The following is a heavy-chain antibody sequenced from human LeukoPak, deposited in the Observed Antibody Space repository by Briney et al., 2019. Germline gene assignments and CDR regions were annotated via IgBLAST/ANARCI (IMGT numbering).Heavy chain of an antibody. Sequence: SETLSLTCSVSGGSIRSTTYYWGWIRQPPGKGLEWIGSIYYSGNTYYSPSLMSRVTISVDTSKNQFSLNLSSVTAADTAVYYCARAPHFFDTSGSRYYFDYWGQGALVTVSS. CDR1: GGSIRSTTYY. V-gene: IGHV4-39*07. CDR2: IYYSGNT. CDR3: ARAPHFFDTSGSRYYFDY. D-gene: IGHD3-22*01. J-gene: IGHJ4*02.